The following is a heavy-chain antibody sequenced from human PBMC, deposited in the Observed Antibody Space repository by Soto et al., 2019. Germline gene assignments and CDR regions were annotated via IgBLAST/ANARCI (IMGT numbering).Heavy chain of an antibody. V-gene: IGHV4-59*01. CDR2: IYYSGST. Sequence: QVQLQELGPGLVKPSETLSLMCTVSGGSISSYYWSWIRQPPGKGLEWIGYIYYSGSTNYNPSLKSRVTISVDTSKNQFSLKLSSVTAADTAVYYCARERRDGYKHYFDYWGQGTLVTVSS. D-gene: IGHD5-12*01. J-gene: IGHJ4*02. CDR1: GGSISSYY. CDR3: ARERRDGYKHYFDY.